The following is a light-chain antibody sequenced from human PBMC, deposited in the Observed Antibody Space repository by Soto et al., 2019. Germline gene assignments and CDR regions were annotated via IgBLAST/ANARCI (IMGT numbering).Light chain of an antibody. CDR1: QSVNTW. Sequence: DIQMTQSPSTLYASVGDRVTITCRASQSVNTWLAWYQQKPGQAPKLLIYDVSTLQSGVASRFSGSGSGTDFTLSISSLQRDDFATYYCHQYNTYYPFGQGTKLEI. CDR3: HQYNTYYP. CDR2: DVS. J-gene: IGKJ2*01. V-gene: IGKV1-5*01.